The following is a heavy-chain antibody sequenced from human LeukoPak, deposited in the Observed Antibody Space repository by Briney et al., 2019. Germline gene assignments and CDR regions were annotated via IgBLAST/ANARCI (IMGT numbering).Heavy chain of an antibody. J-gene: IGHJ5*02. CDR3: ARGISSSWYRHNWFDP. V-gene: IGHV4-4*07. CDR1: GGSISSCY. D-gene: IGHD6-13*01. Sequence: SETPSLTCTVSGGSISSCYWSWIRQPAGKGLEWIGRIYTSGSTNYNPSLKSRVTMSVDTSKNQFSLKLSSVPAADTAVYYCARGISSSWYRHNWFDPWGQGTLVTVSS. CDR2: IYTSGST.